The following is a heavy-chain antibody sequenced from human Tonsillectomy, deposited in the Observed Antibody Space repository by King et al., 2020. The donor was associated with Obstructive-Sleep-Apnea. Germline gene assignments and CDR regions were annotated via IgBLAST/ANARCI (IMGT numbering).Heavy chain of an antibody. D-gene: IGHD3-10*01. Sequence: VQLVESGGGLVQPGGSLRLSCAASGVTFSSYRMTWVRQAPGKGLEWVANIKQDGSEKDYVDSVKGRFTISRDNAKNSLYLQMNSLRAEDTAVYYCARVFPPTYYYGSGSYFGAFDIWGQGTMVTVSS. CDR1: GVTFSSYR. CDR3: ARVFPPTYYYGSGSYFGAFDI. J-gene: IGHJ3*02. V-gene: IGHV3-7*01. CDR2: IKQDGSEK.